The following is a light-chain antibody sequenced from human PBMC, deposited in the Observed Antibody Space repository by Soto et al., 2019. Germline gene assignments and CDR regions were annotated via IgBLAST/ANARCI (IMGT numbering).Light chain of an antibody. CDR3: SSFTSSSTGV. V-gene: IGLV2-14*01. J-gene: IGLJ3*02. CDR1: SSDVGGYNY. CDR2: EVT. Sequence: QSALTQPASVSGSPGQSITISCTGTSSDVGGYNYVSWYQQHPGKAPKLMIYEVTNRPSGVSNRFSGSKSGNVASLTISGLQAEDEAYYYCSSFTSSSTGVFGGGTKLTVL.